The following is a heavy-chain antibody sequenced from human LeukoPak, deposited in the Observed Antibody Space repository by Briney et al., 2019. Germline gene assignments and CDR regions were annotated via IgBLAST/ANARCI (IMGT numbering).Heavy chain of an antibody. Sequence: GGSLRLSCAASGFTFSSYAMSRVRQAPGKGLEWVSAISGSGGSTYYADSVKGRFTISRDNSKNTLYLQMNSLRAEDTAVYYCARDKEGNLVAATDYWGQGTLVTVSS. CDR3: ARDKEGNLVAATDY. J-gene: IGHJ4*02. CDR1: GFTFSSYA. D-gene: IGHD5-12*01. V-gene: IGHV3-23*01. CDR2: ISGSGGST.